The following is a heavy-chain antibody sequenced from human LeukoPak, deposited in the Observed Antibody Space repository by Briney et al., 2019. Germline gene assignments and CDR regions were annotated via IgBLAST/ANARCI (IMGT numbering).Heavy chain of an antibody. CDR1: GFTVSSNY. D-gene: IGHD7-27*01. J-gene: IGHJ4*02. CDR3: AKDGNWARFED. V-gene: IGHV3-53*01. CDR2: ITSRSTT. Sequence: GGSLRLSCAASGFTVSSNYMSWVRQAPGKGLEWVSGITSRSTTYYADSVKGRFTISRDNSKNMVWLQINSLTAEDTATYYCAKDGNWARFEDWGQGTLVTVSS.